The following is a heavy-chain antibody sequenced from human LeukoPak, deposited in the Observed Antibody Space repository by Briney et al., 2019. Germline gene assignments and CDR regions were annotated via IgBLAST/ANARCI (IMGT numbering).Heavy chain of an antibody. CDR3: ARDPRGSYYSDY. CDR1: GHTFTAYY. CDR2: INPNTGGT. J-gene: IGHJ4*02. V-gene: IGHV1-2*02. D-gene: IGHD3-10*01. Sequence: VASVKVSCKASGHTFTAYYMHWVRQAPGQGLEWMGCINPNTGGTNYAQKLQGRVTMTRDTSITTAYMELSRLTSDDTAVYFCARDPRGSYYSDYWGQGTLVTVSS.